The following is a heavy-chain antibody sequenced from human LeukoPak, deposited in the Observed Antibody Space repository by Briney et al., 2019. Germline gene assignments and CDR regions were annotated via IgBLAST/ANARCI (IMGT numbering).Heavy chain of an antibody. CDR2: ISYDGISI. CDR1: GFTFNTYA. Sequence: GGSLRLSCTASGFTFNTYAMHWVRQTPGMGLEWVAVISYDGISIYYLDSVKGRFTISRDNSNNTLYLQITNLRPEDTAVYYCVRVPARASSAFYYFDYWGQGTLVTASS. J-gene: IGHJ4*02. V-gene: IGHV3-30-3*01. CDR3: VRVPARASSAFYYFDY. D-gene: IGHD3-22*01.